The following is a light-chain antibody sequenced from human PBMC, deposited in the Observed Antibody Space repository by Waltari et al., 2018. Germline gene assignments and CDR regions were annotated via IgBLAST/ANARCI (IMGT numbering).Light chain of an antibody. CDR1: CLRTYF. CDR2: GKN. Sequence: SSGLTQDPAVSVALGQTVRITCQGDCLRTYFATWYQQKPGQAPLLVIYGKNNRPSGITDRISGSSSEETTSLTITGAQAEDEADYFCSSLDSSGNHVLFCGGTKLTVL. J-gene: IGLJ3*02. CDR3: SSLDSSGNHVL. V-gene: IGLV3-19*01.